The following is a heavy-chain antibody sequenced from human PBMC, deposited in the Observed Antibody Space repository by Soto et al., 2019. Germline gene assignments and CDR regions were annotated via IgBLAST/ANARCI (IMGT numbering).Heavy chain of an antibody. CDR2: IYSGGST. CDR3: ARSFRAYCGGDCSQYFDY. V-gene: IGHV3-53*01. Sequence: EVPLVESGGGLIQPGGSLRLSCAASGFTVSSNYMSWVRQAPGKGLEWVSVIYSGGSTYYADSVKGRFTISRDNSKXTXFLQMNSLRAEDTAVYYCARSFRAYCGGDCSQYFDYWGQGTLVTVSS. D-gene: IGHD2-21*02. CDR1: GFTVSSNY. J-gene: IGHJ4*02.